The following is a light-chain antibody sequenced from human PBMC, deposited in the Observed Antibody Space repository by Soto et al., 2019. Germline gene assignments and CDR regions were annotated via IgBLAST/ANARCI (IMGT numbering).Light chain of an antibody. Sequence: EIVLTQSPVTLSLSPGERATLSCRASQSVSSSYLAWYQQKPGQAPRLLIYGASSRATGIPDRFSGSGSGTDFTLTISRLETEDLAVYYCQQYGSSPWTFGQGTKVESK. CDR1: QSVSSSY. CDR2: GAS. J-gene: IGKJ1*01. V-gene: IGKV3-20*01. CDR3: QQYGSSPWT.